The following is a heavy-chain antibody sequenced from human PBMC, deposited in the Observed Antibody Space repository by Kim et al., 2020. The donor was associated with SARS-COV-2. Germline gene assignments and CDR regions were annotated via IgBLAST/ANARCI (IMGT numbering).Heavy chain of an antibody. J-gene: IGHJ4*02. V-gene: IGHV3-23*01. CDR1: GFTFRSCA. CDR2: ISSRSTHT. CDR3: AKDDGCSSGSVCVRFDY. Sequence: GGSLRLSCPASGFTFRSCAMSWVRQTPGKGLEWVSAISSRSTHTYYADSVKGRFTISRDDSKNTLYLQMNSLRADDTALYYCAKDDGCSSGSVCVRFDYWGQGTLVTVSS. D-gene: IGHD2-15*01.